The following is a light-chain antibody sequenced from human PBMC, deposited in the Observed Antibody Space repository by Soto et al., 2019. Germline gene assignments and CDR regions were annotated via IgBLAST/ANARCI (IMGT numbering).Light chain of an antibody. J-gene: IGLJ3*02. Sequence: QSALTQPASVSGAPGQSITISCTGTSSDVGGYNYVSWFQQHPGKAPKLKIYEVSNRPSGVSNRFSGSKSGNTASLTISELQAEDEADYYCTSFTTLSTSVFGGGTKLTVL. CDR2: EVS. CDR3: TSFTTLSTSV. CDR1: SSDVGGYNY. V-gene: IGLV2-14*01.